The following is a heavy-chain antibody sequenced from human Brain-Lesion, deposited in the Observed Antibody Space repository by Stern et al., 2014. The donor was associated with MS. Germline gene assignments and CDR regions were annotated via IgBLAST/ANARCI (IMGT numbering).Heavy chain of an antibody. V-gene: IGHV4-61*02. J-gene: IGHJ4*02. Sequence: VQLVESGPGLVKPSQTLSLTCTVSGGSISSGSDYWSWIRQPVGKGLGWIGPLPPSGGPFSTPSLKSRVTISTDPSMNQFSLELNSATAADTAIYYCASGYRIFDYWGQGILVTVSS. CDR3: ASGYRIFDY. CDR2: LPPSGGP. D-gene: IGHD5-18*01. CDR1: GGSISSGSDY.